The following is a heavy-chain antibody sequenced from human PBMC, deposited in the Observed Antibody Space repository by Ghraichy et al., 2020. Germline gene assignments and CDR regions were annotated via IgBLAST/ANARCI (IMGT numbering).Heavy chain of an antibody. CDR3: ARREWSNWQQTLGYYYGMDV. V-gene: IGHV7-4-1*02. CDR1: GYTFTSYA. CDR2: INTNTGNP. D-gene: IGHD6-13*01. J-gene: IGHJ6*02. Sequence: ASVKVSCKASGYTFTSYAMNWVRQAPGQGLEWMGWINTNTGNPTYAQGFTGRFVFSLDTSVSTAYLQISSLKAEDTAVYYCARREWSNWQQTLGYYYGMDVWGQGTTVTVSS.